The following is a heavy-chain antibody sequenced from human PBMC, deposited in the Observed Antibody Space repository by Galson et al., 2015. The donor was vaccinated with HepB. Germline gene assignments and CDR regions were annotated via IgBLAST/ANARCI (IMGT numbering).Heavy chain of an antibody. J-gene: IGHJ4*02. CDR2: INPNSGGT. CDR3: ARELVWERELLDD. Sequence: SVKVSCKASGGTFSSYAISWVRQAPGQGLEWMGRINPNSGGTNYAQKFQGRVTMTRDTSISTAYMELSRLRSDDTAVYYCARELVWERELLDDWGQGTLVTVSS. V-gene: IGHV1-2*06. D-gene: IGHD1-26*01. CDR1: GGTFSSYA.